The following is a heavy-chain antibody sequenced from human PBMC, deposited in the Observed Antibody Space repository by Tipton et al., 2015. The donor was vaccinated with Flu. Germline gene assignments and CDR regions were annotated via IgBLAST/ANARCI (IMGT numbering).Heavy chain of an antibody. CDR2: INEDGSTT. D-gene: IGHD4-23*01. CDR1: GFAFSSYW. CDR3: ARGYYGGNSYWYFDL. V-gene: IGHV3-7*01. J-gene: IGHJ2*01. Sequence: SLRLSCAASGFAFSSYWVLWVRQAPGKGLEWVANINEDGSTTYYLGSVRGRFTISRDNARNSVFLQMNSLRVEDTALYYCARGYYGGNSYWYFDLWGRGTLVTVSS.